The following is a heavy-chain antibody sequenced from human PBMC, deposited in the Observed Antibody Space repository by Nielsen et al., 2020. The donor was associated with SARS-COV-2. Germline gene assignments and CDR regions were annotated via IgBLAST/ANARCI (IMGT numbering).Heavy chain of an antibody. V-gene: IGHV1-8*01. Sequence: ASVKVSCKASGYTFTSYDINWVRQATGQGLEWMGWMNPNSGNTGYAQKFQGRVTMTRNTSISTAYMELSSLRSEDTAVYYCARGRCGGDCYPVYYYYGMDVWGQGTTVTVSS. CDR3: ARGRCGGDCYPVYYYYGMDV. CDR2: MNPNSGNT. J-gene: IGHJ6*02. D-gene: IGHD2-21*02. CDR1: GYTFTSYD.